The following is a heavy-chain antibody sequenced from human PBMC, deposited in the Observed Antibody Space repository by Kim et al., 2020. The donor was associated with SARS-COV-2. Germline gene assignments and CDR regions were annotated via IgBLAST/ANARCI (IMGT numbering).Heavy chain of an antibody. J-gene: IGHJ4*02. CDR2: IYTSGST. Sequence: SETLSLTCTVSGGSISSGSYYWSWIRQPAGKGLEWIGRIYTSGSTNYNPSLKSRVTISVDTSKNQFSLKLSSVTAADTAVYYCARSEPRNYFDYWGQGTLVTVSS. CDR1: GGSISSGSYY. CDR3: ARSEPRNYFDY. V-gene: IGHV4-61*02.